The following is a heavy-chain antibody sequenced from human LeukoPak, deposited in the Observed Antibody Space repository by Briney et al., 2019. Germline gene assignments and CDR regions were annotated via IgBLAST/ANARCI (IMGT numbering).Heavy chain of an antibody. V-gene: IGHV1-46*01. CDR2: INPSGGST. D-gene: IGHD3-16*02. CDR3: ARGLRRGSYRYTFDY. J-gene: IGHJ4*02. Sequence: ASVKVPCKASGYTFTSYYMHWVRQAPGQGLEWMGIINPSGGSTSYAQKFQGRVTMTRDTSTSTVYMELSSLRSEDTAVYYCARGLRRGSYRYTFDYWGQGTLVTVSS. CDR1: GYTFTSYY.